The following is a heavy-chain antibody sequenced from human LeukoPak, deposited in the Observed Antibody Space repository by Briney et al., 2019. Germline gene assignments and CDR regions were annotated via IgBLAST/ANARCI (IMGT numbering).Heavy chain of an antibody. CDR3: ARVLRGAFDI. V-gene: IGHV4-31*03. Sequence: SQTLSLTCTVSGGSISSGGYYWSWIRQHPGKGLEWIGYIYYSGSTYYNLSLKSRVTISVDTSKNQFSLKLSSVTAADTAVYYCARVLRGAFDIWGQGTMVTVSS. J-gene: IGHJ3*02. CDR2: IYYSGST. CDR1: GGSISSGGYY. D-gene: IGHD1-26*01.